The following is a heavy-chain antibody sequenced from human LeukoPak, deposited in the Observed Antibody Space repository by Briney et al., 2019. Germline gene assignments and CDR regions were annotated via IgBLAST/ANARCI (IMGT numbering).Heavy chain of an antibody. V-gene: IGHV4-59*12. D-gene: IGHD1-26*01. Sequence: SETLSLTCTVSGGSISNYYWSWIRQPPGKGLELIGYIYYSGRTNYRSTNYNPSLNSRVTMSVDTSKNQFSLKLSSVTAADTAVYYCARDVVSRGSYWTNDAFDIWGQGTMVTVSS. CDR2: IYYSGRTNYRST. CDR3: ARDVVSRGSYWTNDAFDI. J-gene: IGHJ3*02. CDR1: GGSISNYY.